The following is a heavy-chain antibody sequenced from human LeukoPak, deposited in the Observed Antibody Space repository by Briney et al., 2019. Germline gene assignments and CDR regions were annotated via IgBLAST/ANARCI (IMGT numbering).Heavy chain of an antibody. D-gene: IGHD6-19*01. V-gene: IGHV1-46*01. CDR3: ARGVGSGWYYYYYMDV. Sequence: ASVKVSCKASGYTFTSYYMHWVRQAPGQGLEWMGIINPSGSSTSYAQKFQGRVTMTRDMSTSTVYMELSSLRSEDTAVYYCARGVGSGWYYYYYMDVWGKGTTVTVSS. CDR1: GYTFTSYY. CDR2: INPSGSST. J-gene: IGHJ6*03.